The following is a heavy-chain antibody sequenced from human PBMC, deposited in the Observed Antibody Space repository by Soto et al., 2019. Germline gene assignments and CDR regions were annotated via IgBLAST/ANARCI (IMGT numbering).Heavy chain of an antibody. J-gene: IGHJ4*02. D-gene: IGHD3-3*01. CDR1: GFTFSSYA. CDR3: AKVNYDFWSGYPIYYFDY. Sequence: PGGSLRLSCAASGFTFSSYAMSWVRQPPGKGLELVSAISGSGGSTYYAESVKGRFTISRDNSKNTLYLQMNSLRAEDTAVYYCAKVNYDFWSGYPIYYFDYWGQGTLVTVSS. V-gene: IGHV3-23*01. CDR2: ISGSGGST.